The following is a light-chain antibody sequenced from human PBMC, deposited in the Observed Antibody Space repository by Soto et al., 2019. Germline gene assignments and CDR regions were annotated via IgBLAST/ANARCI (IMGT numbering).Light chain of an antibody. Sequence: DIQMTQSPSSLSASVGDRVTITCRASQSISSYLNWYQQKPGKAPKVLIYAASSLQSEVPSRFSGIGSGTDFTLSISSLQPEDFATYYCQQSYSGPLTFGGGTKVEIK. CDR2: AAS. V-gene: IGKV1-39*01. CDR1: QSISSY. CDR3: QQSYSGPLT. J-gene: IGKJ4*01.